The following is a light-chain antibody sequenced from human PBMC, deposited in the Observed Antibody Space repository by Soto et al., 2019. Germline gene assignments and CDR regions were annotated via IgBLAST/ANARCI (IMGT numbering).Light chain of an antibody. V-gene: IGLV2-23*02. Sequence: QSVLTQPASVSGSPGQSITVSCTGTSSDVGNYNFVSWYQQHPGKAPKPMIYEVSKRPSGVSNRFSGSQSGNTASLTISGLQAEDGFDYYSCSYPDIHIPSIFGTGT. CDR3: CSYPDIHIPSI. CDR2: EVS. J-gene: IGLJ1*01. CDR1: SSDVGNYNF.